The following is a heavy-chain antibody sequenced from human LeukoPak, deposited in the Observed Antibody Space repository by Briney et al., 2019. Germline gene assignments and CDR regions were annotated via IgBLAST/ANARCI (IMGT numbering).Heavy chain of an antibody. CDR2: IIPIFGTA. J-gene: IGHJ5*02. D-gene: IGHD5-18*01. CDR3: ARESRGYSYGYRVWFDP. Sequence: GASVKVSCKASGGTFSSYAISWVRQAPGQGLEWMGGIIPIFGTANYAQKFQGRVTITADESTSTAYVELSSLRSEDTAVYYCARESRGYSYGYRVWFDPWGQGTLVTVSS. CDR1: GGTFSSYA. V-gene: IGHV1-69*13.